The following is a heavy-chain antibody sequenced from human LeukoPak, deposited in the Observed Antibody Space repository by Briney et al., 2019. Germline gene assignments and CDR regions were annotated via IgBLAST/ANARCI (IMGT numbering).Heavy chain of an antibody. CDR3: ARGNRGIIAARQDFDY. J-gene: IGHJ4*02. CDR1: GFTFSSYS. D-gene: IGHD6-6*01. CDR2: ISSSSSYI. Sequence: GGSLRHSCAASGFTFSSYSMNWVRQAPGKGLEWVPSISSSSSYIYYADSVKGRFTISRDNAKNSLYLQMNSLRAEDTAVYYCARGNRGIIAARQDFDYWGQGTLVTVSS. V-gene: IGHV3-21*01.